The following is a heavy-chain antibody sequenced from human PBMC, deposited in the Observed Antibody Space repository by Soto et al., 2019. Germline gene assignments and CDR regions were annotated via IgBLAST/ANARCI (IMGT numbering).Heavy chain of an antibody. CDR2: IYPGDSDT. D-gene: IGHD6-19*01. CDR3: ARRISSGCTGGYFDY. Sequence: GESLKISCKGSGYSFTSYWIGWVRQMPGKGLEWMGIIYPGDSDTRYSPSFQGQVTISADKSISTAYLQWSSLKASDTAMYYCARRISSGCTGGYFDYWGQGSLVIVSS. CDR1: GYSFTSYW. J-gene: IGHJ4*02. V-gene: IGHV5-51*01.